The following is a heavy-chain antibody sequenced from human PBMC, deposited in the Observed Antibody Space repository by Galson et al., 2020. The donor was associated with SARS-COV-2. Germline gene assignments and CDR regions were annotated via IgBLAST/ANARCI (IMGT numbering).Heavy chain of an antibody. Sequence: ETSETLSLTCTVSGGSISSGGYYWSWIRQHPGKGLEWLGYIYYSGSTYYNPSLNSRVTISVDTSKNQFSLKLSSVTAADTAVYYCARGEAGGNRYYYYYYGMDVGGQGTTVTVAS. V-gene: IGHV4-31*03. CDR1: GGSISSGGYY. D-gene: IGHD3-16*01. CDR3: ARGEAGGNRYYYYYYGMDV. CDR2: IYYSGST. J-gene: IGHJ6*02.